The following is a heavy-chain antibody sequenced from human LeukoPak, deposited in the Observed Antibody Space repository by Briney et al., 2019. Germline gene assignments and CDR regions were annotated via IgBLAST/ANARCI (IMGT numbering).Heavy chain of an antibody. CDR3: ARDVRDYYDSSAAFDY. D-gene: IGHD3-22*01. J-gene: IGHJ4*02. V-gene: IGHV3-23*01. CDR1: GFTFSSYA. Sequence: GGSLRLSCAASGFTFSSYAMSWVRQAPGKGLEWVSAISGSGGSTYYADSVKGRFTISRDNSKNTLYLQMNSLRAGDTAVYYCARDVRDYYDSSAAFDYWGQGTLVTVSS. CDR2: ISGSGGST.